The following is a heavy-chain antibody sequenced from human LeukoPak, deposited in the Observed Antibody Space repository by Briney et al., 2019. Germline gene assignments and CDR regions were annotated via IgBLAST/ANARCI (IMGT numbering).Heavy chain of an antibody. D-gene: IGHD3-9*01. Sequence: SETLSLTCAVSGGSISSYYWSWIRQPPGKGLEWIGYIYYSGSTNYNPSLKSRVTISVDTSKNQFSLKLSSVTAADTAVYYCAREAEYYDILTGYYVRDFDIWGQGTMVTVSS. V-gene: IGHV4-59*01. CDR1: GGSISSYY. CDR3: AREAEYYDILTGYYVRDFDI. CDR2: IYYSGST. J-gene: IGHJ3*02.